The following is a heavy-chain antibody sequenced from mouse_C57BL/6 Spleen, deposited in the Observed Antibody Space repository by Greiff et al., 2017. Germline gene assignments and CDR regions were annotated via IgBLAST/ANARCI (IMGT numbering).Heavy chain of an antibody. V-gene: IGHV1-12*01. CDR1: GYTFTSYN. Sequence: QVQLQQSGAELVRPGASVKMSCKASGYTFTSYNMHWVKQTPRPGLEWLGAISPGNGDTSYNQKFKGKATLTVEKSSSTAYMQLSSLTSEDSAVYFCARWGLPAYYYAMYYWGQATSVTVSS. D-gene: IGHD2-2*01. CDR2: ISPGNGDT. J-gene: IGHJ4*01. CDR3: ARWGLPAYYYAMYY.